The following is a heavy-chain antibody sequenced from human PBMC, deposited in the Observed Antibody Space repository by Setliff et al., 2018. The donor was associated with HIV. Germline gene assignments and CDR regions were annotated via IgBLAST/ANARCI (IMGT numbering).Heavy chain of an antibody. CDR3: ARDESSYYDSSGYLVFDH. CDR1: RGTFSSYA. V-gene: IGHV1-69*13. J-gene: IGHJ4*02. D-gene: IGHD3-22*01. Sequence: ASVKVSCKTSRGTFSSYAVSWVRQGPGQGLEWMGGIIPIFGTAKYAQKFQGRVTITADESTSTAYMELSSLRPEDTAVYYCARDESSYYDSSGYLVFDHWGQGTLVTVSS. CDR2: IIPIFGTA.